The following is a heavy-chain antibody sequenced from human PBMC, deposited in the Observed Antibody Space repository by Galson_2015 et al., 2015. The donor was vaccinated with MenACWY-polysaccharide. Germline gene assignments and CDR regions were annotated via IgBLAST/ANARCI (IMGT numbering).Heavy chain of an antibody. J-gene: IGHJ4*02. V-gene: IGHV3-49*04. D-gene: IGHD2-2*02. CDR3: TRDRLVVGFIYNFFDC. CDR2: IKSKSYGATT. CDR1: GFNFGDFP. Sequence: LRLSCAASGFNFGDFPMSWVRQAPGKGLEWVASIKSKSYGATTHCAASVKGRFTISRDDSKNIAYLHMNSLKTEDTAVYYCTRDRLVVGFIYNFFDCGGQGTLVTVSS.